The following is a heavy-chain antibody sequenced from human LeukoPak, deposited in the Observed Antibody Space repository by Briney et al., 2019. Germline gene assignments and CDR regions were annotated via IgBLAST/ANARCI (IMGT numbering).Heavy chain of an antibody. CDR2: IKQDGSEK. CDR3: ARRYFDY. V-gene: IGHV3-7*03. CDR1: GFTFSSYW. Sequence: GGSLRLSCAASGFTFSSYWMQWVRQAPGKGLEWVANIKQDGSEKYYADSVKGRFIISRDNAKNAPYLQMSSLRAEDTAIYYCARRYFDYWGQGTLVTVSS. J-gene: IGHJ4*02.